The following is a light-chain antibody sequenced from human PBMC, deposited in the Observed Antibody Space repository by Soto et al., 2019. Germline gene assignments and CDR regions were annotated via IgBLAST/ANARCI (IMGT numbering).Light chain of an antibody. V-gene: IGKV3-20*01. CDR3: QQYDSSPRT. J-gene: IGKJ1*01. CDR2: GAS. CDR1: QRVGSSY. Sequence: EIVLTQSPGTLSLSPGERATLSCRASQRVGSSYLAWYQHKPDQAPRLLIYGASGRATGTPDRFSGSGSGTDFTLTIGRLEPEDLAVYYCQQYDSSPRTFGQGTKVDIK.